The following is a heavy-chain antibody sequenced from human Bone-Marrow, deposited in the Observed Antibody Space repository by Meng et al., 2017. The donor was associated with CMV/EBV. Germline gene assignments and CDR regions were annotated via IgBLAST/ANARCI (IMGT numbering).Heavy chain of an antibody. V-gene: IGHV1-2*02. Sequence: ASVQVSCKASAYTFTGYYMHWVRQAPGQGLEWMGWINPNSGGTNYAQKFQGRVTMTRDTSISTAYMELSRLRSDDTAVYYCARDFLLQGFGRYFDWPRYYYGMDVWGQGTTVTVSS. D-gene: IGHD3-9*01. CDR1: AYTFTGYY. CDR2: INPNSGGT. CDR3: ARDFLLQGFGRYFDWPRYYYGMDV. J-gene: IGHJ6*02.